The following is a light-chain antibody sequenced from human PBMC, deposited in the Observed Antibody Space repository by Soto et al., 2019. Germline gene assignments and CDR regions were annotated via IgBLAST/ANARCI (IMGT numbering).Light chain of an antibody. CDR2: EVS. Sequence: QSVLTQPASVSGSPGQSITISCTGTSSDVGGYKYVSWYQQHPDKAPKLIIFEVSNRPSGISSRCSGSTSVNTASLTISGLQAEDEADYYCASYTSRSPAVIFGRGTKVTGL. V-gene: IGLV2-14*01. CDR3: ASYTSRSPAVI. J-gene: IGLJ2*01. CDR1: SSDVGGYKY.